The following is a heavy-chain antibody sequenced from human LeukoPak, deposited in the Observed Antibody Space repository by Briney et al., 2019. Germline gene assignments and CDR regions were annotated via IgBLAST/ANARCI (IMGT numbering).Heavy chain of an antibody. D-gene: IGHD3-16*02. CDR3: ARATLPIYDYVWGSYRH. J-gene: IGHJ4*02. Sequence: ASVKVSCKASGYTFTSYGISWVRQAPGQGLEWMGWISAYNGNTNYAQKLQGRVTMTTDTSTSTAYMELRSLRSDDTAVYYCARATLPIYDYVWGSYRHWGQGTLVTVSS. CDR1: GYTFTSYG. V-gene: IGHV1-18*01. CDR2: ISAYNGNT.